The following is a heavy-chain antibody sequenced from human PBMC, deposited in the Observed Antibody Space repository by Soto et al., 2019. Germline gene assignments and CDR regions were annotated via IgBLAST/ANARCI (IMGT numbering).Heavy chain of an antibody. CDR2: MNPNSGNT. CDR1: GYTFTSYD. J-gene: IGHJ6*03. D-gene: IGHD3-10*01. V-gene: IGHV1-8*01. Sequence: ASVKVSCKASGYTFTSYDINWVRQATGQGLEWMGWMNPNSGNTGYAQKFQGRVTMTRNTSISTAYMELSSLRSEDTAVYYCASRGWFGELLSPYYYMDVWGKGTTVTVSS. CDR3: ASRGWFGELLSPYYYMDV.